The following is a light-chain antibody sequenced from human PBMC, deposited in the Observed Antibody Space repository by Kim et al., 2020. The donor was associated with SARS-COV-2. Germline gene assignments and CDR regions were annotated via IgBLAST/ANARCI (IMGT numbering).Light chain of an antibody. CDR1: NLRTSY. CDR3: YSRDSSGSHWV. J-gene: IGLJ3*02. Sequence: SSELTQDPAVSVALGRTVRITCQGDNLRTSYASWYQVKPGQAPVLVIHSKNKRPSGIPDRISGSMSGDTATLTITGAQAEDEADYYCYSRDSSGSHWVFGGGTQLTVL. V-gene: IGLV3-19*01. CDR2: SKN.